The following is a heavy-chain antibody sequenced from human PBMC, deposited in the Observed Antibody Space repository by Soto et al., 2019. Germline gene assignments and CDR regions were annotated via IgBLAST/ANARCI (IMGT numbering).Heavy chain of an antibody. Sequence: GGSLRHSCAASGVTCSSYAIHWVRQAPGKGLEWVAVMSKDGSNKYYADSVKGRFTISRDNSKNTLYLQMNSLRAEDTAVYYCAVMLTDYWGQGTLVTVSS. CDR2: MSKDGSNK. V-gene: IGHV3-30*04. D-gene: IGHD3-9*01. CDR1: GVTCSSYA. J-gene: IGHJ4*02. CDR3: AVMLTDY.